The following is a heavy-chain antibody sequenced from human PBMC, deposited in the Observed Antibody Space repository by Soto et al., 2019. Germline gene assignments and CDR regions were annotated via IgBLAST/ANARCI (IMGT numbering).Heavy chain of an antibody. CDR3: ARDPVLAFVAAYYFDY. Sequence: QVQLVESGGGVVQPGRSLRLSCAASGFTFSSYAMHWVRQAPGKGLEWVAVISYDGSNKYYADSVKGRFTISRDNSKNTLYLQMNSLRAEETAVYYCARDPVLAFVAAYYFDYWGQGTLVTVSS. V-gene: IGHV3-30-3*01. CDR2: ISYDGSNK. J-gene: IGHJ4*02. CDR1: GFTFSSYA. D-gene: IGHD6-19*01.